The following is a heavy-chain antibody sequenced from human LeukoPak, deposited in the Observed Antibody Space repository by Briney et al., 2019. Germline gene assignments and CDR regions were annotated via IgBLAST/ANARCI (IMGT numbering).Heavy chain of an antibody. V-gene: IGHV4-4*07. D-gene: IGHD6-13*01. CDR2: IYTSGST. Sequence: SETLSLNCTVSGGSISSYYWSWIRQPAGKGLEWIGRIYTSGSTNYNPSLKSRVTMSVDTSKNQFALKLSSVTAADTAVYYCARTVAAAGTIDWFDPWGQGTLVTVSS. J-gene: IGHJ5*02. CDR1: GGSISSYY. CDR3: ARTVAAAGTIDWFDP.